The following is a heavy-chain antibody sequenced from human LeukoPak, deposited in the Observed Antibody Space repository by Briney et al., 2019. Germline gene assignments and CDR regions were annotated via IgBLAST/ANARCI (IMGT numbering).Heavy chain of an antibody. CDR2: ISHDGSNK. J-gene: IGHJ3*02. V-gene: IGHV3-30-3*01. Sequence: GGSLRLSCAASGFTFSSYTMHWVRQAPGKGLEWVALISHDGSNKYDPDSVKGRFTISRDNSKNTLYLQMSSLRAEDTAVYYCARDYRSYSYGRGALDIWGQGTMVTASS. CDR1: GFTFSSYT. D-gene: IGHD5-18*01. CDR3: ARDYRSYSYGRGALDI.